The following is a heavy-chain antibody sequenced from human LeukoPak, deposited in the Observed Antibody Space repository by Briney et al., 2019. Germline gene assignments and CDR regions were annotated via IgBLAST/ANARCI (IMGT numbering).Heavy chain of an antibody. CDR3: ARYDFWSGYFLDY. V-gene: IGHV1-2*02. CDR1: GYTFTGYY. J-gene: IGHJ4*02. Sequence: ASVKVSCKASGYTFTGYYIHWVRQAPGQGREWMGWINPNTGGTNYAQRFQGRVTMTRDTSISTAYMERSRLRSDDTALYYCARYDFWSGYFLDYWGQGTLVTVSS. D-gene: IGHD3-3*01. CDR2: INPNTGGT.